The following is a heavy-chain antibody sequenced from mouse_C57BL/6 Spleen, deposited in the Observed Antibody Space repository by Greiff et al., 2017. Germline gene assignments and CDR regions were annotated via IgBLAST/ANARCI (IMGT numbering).Heavy chain of an antibody. CDR1: GYTFSSYA. Sequence: EVQRVESGDGLVKPGGSLKLSCAASGYTFSSYAMSWVRQTPGKSLEWVAYISSGGDSTYYADTVKGQFTLSRDNARNTLYMQMSSLKSEDTAIYYCTRDGINLSWFAYWGQGTLVTVSA. V-gene: IGHV5-9-1*02. CDR2: ISSGGDST. CDR3: TRDGINLSWFAY. D-gene: IGHD2-3*01. J-gene: IGHJ3*01.